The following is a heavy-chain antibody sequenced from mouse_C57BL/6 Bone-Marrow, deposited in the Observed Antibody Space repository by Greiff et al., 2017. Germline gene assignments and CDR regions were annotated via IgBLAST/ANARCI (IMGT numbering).Heavy chain of an antibody. Sequence: QVQLQQPGAELVKPGASVKLSCKASGYTFTSYWMHWVKQRPGRGLEWIGRIDPNSGGTKYKEKFKSKATLTVDKPSSTAYMQLSSLTSEDSAGYYCAREDMGYSNYWYFDVWGTGTTVTVSS. J-gene: IGHJ1*03. V-gene: IGHV1-72*01. CDR1: GYTFTSYW. CDR2: IDPNSGGT. D-gene: IGHD2-5*01. CDR3: AREDMGYSNYWYFDV.